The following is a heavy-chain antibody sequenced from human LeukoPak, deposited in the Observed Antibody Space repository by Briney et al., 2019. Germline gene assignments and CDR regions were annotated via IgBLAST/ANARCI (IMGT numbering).Heavy chain of an antibody. CDR1: GFTFSSYG. V-gene: IGHV3-13*01. Sequence: GGSLRLSCAASGFTFSSYGMHWVRQATGKGLEWVSAIGTAGDTYYPGSVKGRFTISRENAKNSLYLQINSPRAGDTAVYYRARVAVAGIRSGYYYYYYMDVWGKGTTVTVSS. CDR2: IGTAGDT. D-gene: IGHD6-19*01. J-gene: IGHJ6*03. CDR3: ARVAVAGIRSGYYYYYYMDV.